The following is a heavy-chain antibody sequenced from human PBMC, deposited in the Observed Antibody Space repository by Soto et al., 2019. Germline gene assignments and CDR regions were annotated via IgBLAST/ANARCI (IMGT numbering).Heavy chain of an antibody. Sequence: PSETLSLTCSVSGDSISSSSQYWGWIRQPPGKGLEWLASICYSGAAYYNPSLRSRVSISVDTSNNRFSLALTSLTAADTAVYFCARLAYSGYFQTWGQGSLVTVSS. CDR3: ARLAYSGYFQT. J-gene: IGHJ1*01. CDR1: GDSISSSSQY. CDR2: ICYSGAA. V-gene: IGHV4-39*02. D-gene: IGHD2-21*01.